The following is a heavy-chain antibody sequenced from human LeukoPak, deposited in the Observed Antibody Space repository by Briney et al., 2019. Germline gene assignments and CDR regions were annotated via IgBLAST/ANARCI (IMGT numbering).Heavy chain of an antibody. Sequence: SETLSLTCTVSGGSISSYYWSWIRQPPGKGLEWIGYIYYSGSTNYNPSLKSRVTISVDMSKNQFSLKLSSVTAADTAVYYCARTTSQTGDVDYCGQGTLVSVSS. CDR1: GGSISSYY. J-gene: IGHJ4*02. CDR2: IYYSGST. D-gene: IGHD7-27*01. V-gene: IGHV4-59*01. CDR3: ARTTSQTGDVDY.